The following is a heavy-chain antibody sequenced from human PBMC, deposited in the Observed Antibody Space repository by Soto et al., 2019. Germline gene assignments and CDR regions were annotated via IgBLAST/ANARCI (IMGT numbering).Heavy chain of an antibody. J-gene: IGHJ3*02. CDR3: ATWRLREHAYDI. D-gene: IGHD4-17*01. CDR2: VYDTDGI. V-gene: IGHV3-53*01. Sequence: DVQLVESGGGLIQPGGSLRLSCEASGLTVTGKKYVAWVRQAPGKGLEWVSGVYDTDGIYYADSVKGRFTSSRDNSKTIVYLEMYSLTPDYTAVYYYATWRLREHAYDIWGLGTTVTVSS. CDR1: GLTVTGKKY.